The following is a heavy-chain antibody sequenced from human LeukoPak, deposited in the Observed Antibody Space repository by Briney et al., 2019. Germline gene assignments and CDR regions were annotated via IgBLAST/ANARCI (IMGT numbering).Heavy chain of an antibody. CDR2: TSGSGGST. CDR3: GYGDYYYYGMDV. CDR1: GFTFSSYA. V-gene: IGHV3-23*01. J-gene: IGHJ6*02. Sequence: GGSLRLSCAASGFTFSSYAMSWVRQAPGKGLEWVSATSGSGGSTYYADSVKGRFTISRDNSKSTLYLQMNSLRAEDTAVYYCGYGDYYYYGMDVWGQGTTVTVSS. D-gene: IGHD4-17*01.